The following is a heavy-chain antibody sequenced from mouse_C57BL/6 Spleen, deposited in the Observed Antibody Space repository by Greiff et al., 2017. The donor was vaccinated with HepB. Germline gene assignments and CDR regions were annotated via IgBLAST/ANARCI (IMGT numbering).Heavy chain of an antibody. CDR3: ARLPITTVVAYYFDY. CDR2: IRSKANGYTT. J-gene: IGHJ2*01. V-gene: IGHV7-3*01. Sequence: EVKLVESGGGLVQPGGSLSLSCAASGFTFTDYYMSWVRQPPGKALEWLGFIRSKANGYTTEYSASVKGRFTISRDNSQSIHYLQMNALRAEDSATYYCARLPITTVVAYYFDYWGQGTTLTVSS. D-gene: IGHD1-1*01. CDR1: GFTFTDYY.